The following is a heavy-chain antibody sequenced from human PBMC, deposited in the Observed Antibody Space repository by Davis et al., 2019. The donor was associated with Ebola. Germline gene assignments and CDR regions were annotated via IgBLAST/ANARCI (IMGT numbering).Heavy chain of an antibody. CDR2: ISGSGCST. CDR1: GFTFSSYA. V-gene: IGHV3-23*01. CDR3: AKVRYDFWTGYYTRADAFDI. D-gene: IGHD3-3*01. Sequence: GESLKISCAASGFTFSSYAMSWVRQAPGKGLEWVSAISGSGCSTYYANSVKGRFTISSDNAKTSLYLQMNSLRAEDTAVYYCAKVRYDFWTGYYTRADAFDIWGQGTMVTGSS. J-gene: IGHJ3*02.